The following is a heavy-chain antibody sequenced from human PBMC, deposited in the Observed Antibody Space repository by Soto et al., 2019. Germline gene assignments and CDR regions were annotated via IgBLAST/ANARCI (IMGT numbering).Heavy chain of an antibody. CDR1: GITFIADA. CDR2: ISGSGATT. D-gene: IGHD6-13*01. V-gene: IGHV3-23*01. CDR3: AKSFSSNWYDYFDY. J-gene: IGHJ4*02. Sequence: PXGSLLHSCAASGITFIADAMSWVRQAPGKGLEWVSAISGSGATTYYADSVKGRFTISRDKSKNTLYLQMNSLRAEDTALYYCAKSFSSNWYDYFDYWGQGSLVTVSS.